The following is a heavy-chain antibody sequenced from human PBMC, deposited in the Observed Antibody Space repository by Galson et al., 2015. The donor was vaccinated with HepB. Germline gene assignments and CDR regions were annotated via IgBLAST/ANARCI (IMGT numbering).Heavy chain of an antibody. D-gene: IGHD3-22*01. CDR3: ARVGPFKTYYYDSSGYSHDAFDI. V-gene: IGHV1-24*01. CDR2: FDPEDGET. Sequence: SVKVSCKVSGYTLTELSMHWVRQAPGKGLEWMGGFDPEDGETIYAQKFQGRVTITADKSTSTAYMELSSLRSEDTAVYYCARVGPFKTYYYDSSGYSHDAFDIWGQGTMVTVSS. J-gene: IGHJ3*02. CDR1: GYTLTELS.